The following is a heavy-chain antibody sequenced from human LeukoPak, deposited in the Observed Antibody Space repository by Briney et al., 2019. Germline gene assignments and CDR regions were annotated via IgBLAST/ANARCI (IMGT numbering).Heavy chain of an antibody. D-gene: IGHD6-19*01. CDR1: GFTFSSYA. Sequence: GGSLRLSCAASGFTFSSYAMGWVRQAPGKGLEWVSAISGSGGSTYYADSVKGRFAISRDNSKNTLYLQMNSLRAEDTAVYYCASQNSGWYYFDYRGQGTLVTVSS. V-gene: IGHV3-23*01. CDR2: ISGSGGST. CDR3: ASQNSGWYYFDY. J-gene: IGHJ4*02.